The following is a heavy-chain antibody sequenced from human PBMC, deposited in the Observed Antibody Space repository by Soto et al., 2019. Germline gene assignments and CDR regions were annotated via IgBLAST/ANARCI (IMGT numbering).Heavy chain of an antibody. CDR2: IYSGGSA. CDR3: ARHGYSYGGGYFDY. Sequence: PSETLSLTCSVSGGSIHNYYWSWVRQAPGKGLEWVSVIYSGGSAYYADSVKGRFTISRDNSKNTLYLQMNSLRAEDTAVYYCARHGYSYGGGYFDYWGQGTLVTVSS. D-gene: IGHD5-18*01. CDR1: GGSIHNYY. J-gene: IGHJ4*02. V-gene: IGHV3-66*04.